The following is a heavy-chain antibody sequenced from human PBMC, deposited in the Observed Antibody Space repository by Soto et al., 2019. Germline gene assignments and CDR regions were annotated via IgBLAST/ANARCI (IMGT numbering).Heavy chain of an antibody. J-gene: IGHJ6*02. D-gene: IGHD3-10*01. Sequence: VTVSCKASGYTFTTYGISWLRQAPGQGLEWLGWINTHNGNTNYAQNLQGRVIMTADTTTSTAYMELRSLRSDDTAIYYCTREGSAPYYYYGMDAWGQGTTVTVSS. CDR1: GYTFTTYG. V-gene: IGHV1-18*01. CDR3: TREGSAPYYYYGMDA. CDR2: INTHNGNT.